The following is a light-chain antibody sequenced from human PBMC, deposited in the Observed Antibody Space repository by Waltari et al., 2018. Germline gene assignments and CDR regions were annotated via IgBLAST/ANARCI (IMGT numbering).Light chain of an antibody. V-gene: IGKV3-20*01. CDR3: QKYGTLPAT. J-gene: IGKJ1*01. CDR2: DAS. CDR1: QSVTRT. Sequence: EIVLTQSPCTLSLSPGKPSTIFCRASQSVTRTLAWYQQKPGQAPRLLIYDASSRAPGIPDRFSGSGYGTDFSLTISRLELEDFAVYYCQKYGTLPATFGQGTKVEIK.